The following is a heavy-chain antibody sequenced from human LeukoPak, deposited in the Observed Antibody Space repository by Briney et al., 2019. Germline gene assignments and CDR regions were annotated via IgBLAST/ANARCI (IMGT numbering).Heavy chain of an antibody. D-gene: IGHD4-17*01. CDR2: INPSGGST. J-gene: IGHJ6*03. CDR3: ARDGLRSSRYYYYYMDV. Sequence: GASVKVSYKASGYTFTSYYMHWVRQAPGQGLEWMGIINPSGGSTSYAQKFQGRVTMTRDMSTSTVYMELSSLRSEDTAVYYCARDGLRSSRYYYYYMDVWGKGTTVTVSS. V-gene: IGHV1-46*01. CDR1: GYTFTSYY.